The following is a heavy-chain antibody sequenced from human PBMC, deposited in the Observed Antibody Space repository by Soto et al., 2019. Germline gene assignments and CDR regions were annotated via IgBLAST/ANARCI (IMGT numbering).Heavy chain of an antibody. Sequence: GGSLSLSCAASGFTFSSFSMNWVRQAPGKGLEWVSYISSSGDTIYYADSVKGRFTISRDNAKNSLFLQMNSLRDEDTAVYYCAGPATTMVLAYFDYWGQGTPVTVSS. J-gene: IGHJ4*02. CDR1: GFTFSSFS. CDR3: AGPATTMVLAYFDY. V-gene: IGHV3-48*02. CDR2: ISSSGDTI. D-gene: IGHD3-10*01.